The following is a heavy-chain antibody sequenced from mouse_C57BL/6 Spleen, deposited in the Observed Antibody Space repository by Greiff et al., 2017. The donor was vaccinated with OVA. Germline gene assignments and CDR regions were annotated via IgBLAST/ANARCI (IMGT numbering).Heavy chain of an antibody. J-gene: IGHJ2*01. CDR2: IYPGSGST. CDR3: ARGYYGNHRYFDY. D-gene: IGHD2-1*01. CDR1: GYTFTSYW. V-gene: IGHV1-55*01. Sequence: VQLQQSGAELVKPGASVKMSCKASGYTFTSYWITWVKQRPGQGLEWIGDIYPGSGSTNYNEKFKSKATLTVDTSSSTAYMQLSSLTSEDSAVYYGARGYYGNHRYFDYWGQGTTLTVSS.